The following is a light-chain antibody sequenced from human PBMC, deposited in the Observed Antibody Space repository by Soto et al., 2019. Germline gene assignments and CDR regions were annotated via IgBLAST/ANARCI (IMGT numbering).Light chain of an antibody. Sequence: DIQMTQSPSTLSASVGDRVTITCRASQSISSWLAWYQQKPGKAPKLLIYDASSLESGVPSRFSGSGSGTEFTLTISSLQPDDFATYYCQLYNSYSRYTFGQGTKLEIK. CDR1: QSISSW. V-gene: IGKV1-5*01. CDR3: QLYNSYSRYT. CDR2: DAS. J-gene: IGKJ2*01.